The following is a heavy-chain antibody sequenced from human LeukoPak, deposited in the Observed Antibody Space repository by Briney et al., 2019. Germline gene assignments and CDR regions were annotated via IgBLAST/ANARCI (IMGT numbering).Heavy chain of an antibody. CDR1: GDSVSSNSVI. Sequence: SQTLSLTCDISGDSVSSNSVIWNWIRQSPSRGLEWLGRTYYKSKWYNDYATSVQSRITINSDTSRNQFSLQLNSVTPEDTAVYYCARDLHGSRGEFDYWGQGTLDTVSS. D-gene: IGHD3-10*01. J-gene: IGHJ4*02. CDR2: TYYKSKWYN. CDR3: ARDLHGSRGEFDY. V-gene: IGHV6-1*01.